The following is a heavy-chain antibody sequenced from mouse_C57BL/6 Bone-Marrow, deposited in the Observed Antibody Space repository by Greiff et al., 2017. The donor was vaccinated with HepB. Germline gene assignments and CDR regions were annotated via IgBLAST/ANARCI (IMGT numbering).Heavy chain of an antibody. J-gene: IGHJ3*01. CDR3: ASRVRSSFAY. D-gene: IGHD1-1*01. CDR2: INPNYGTT. V-gene: IGHV1-39*01. Sequence: VQLQQSGAELVKPGASVKMSCKASGYTFTDYNMHWVKQRTGQRLEWIGVINPNYGTTSYNQKFKGKATLTVDQSSSTAYMQLNSLTSEDSAVYYCASRVRSSFAYWGQGTLVTVSA. CDR1: GYTFTDYN.